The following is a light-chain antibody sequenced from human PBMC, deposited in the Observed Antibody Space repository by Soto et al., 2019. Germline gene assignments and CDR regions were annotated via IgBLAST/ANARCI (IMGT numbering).Light chain of an antibody. CDR3: QQYGSSPLWT. CDR1: QSVSSSY. J-gene: IGKJ1*01. Sequence: ECVLTQSPGTLSLSPGERATLSCRASQSVSSSYLAWYQQKPGQAPRLXIYGASSRATGIPDRFSGSGSGTDLTLTISRLEPEDFAVYYCQQYGSSPLWTFGQGTKVDIK. V-gene: IGKV3-20*01. CDR2: GAS.